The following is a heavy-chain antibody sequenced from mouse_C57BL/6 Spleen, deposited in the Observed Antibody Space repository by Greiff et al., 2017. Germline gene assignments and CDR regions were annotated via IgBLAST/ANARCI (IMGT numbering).Heavy chain of an antibody. CDR2: IDPGDGDT. CDR3: AKPDGYDDRGAMDD. CDR1: GYAFSSSW. J-gene: IGHJ4*01. V-gene: IGHV1-82*01. D-gene: IGHD2-2*01. Sequence: VQLQQSGPELVKPGASVKISCKASGYAFSSSWMNWVKQRPGKGLEWIGRIDPGDGDTNYNGKFKGEATLTADKSTSTHYTQLSRLNSEDSAVYVWAKPDGYDDRGAMDDWGQGTSVTVSS.